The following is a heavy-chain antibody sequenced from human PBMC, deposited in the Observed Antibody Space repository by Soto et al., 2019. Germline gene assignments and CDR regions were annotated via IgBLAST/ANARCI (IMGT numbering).Heavy chain of an antibody. J-gene: IGHJ2*01. D-gene: IGHD3-3*01. V-gene: IGHV1-8*01. CDR3: ARRMTWSLWCFDL. Sequence: QVQPLQSGAEVKQPGTSVRVSCRASGYTFKDYDINWVRRAPGQGLEWMGWMNTNSGNTAYARKYHDRITMTGSVSAGTAFMELNSLAPEDTAVYYCARRMTWSLWCFDLWGSGAQVTVSS. CDR1: GYTFKDYD. CDR2: MNTNSGNT.